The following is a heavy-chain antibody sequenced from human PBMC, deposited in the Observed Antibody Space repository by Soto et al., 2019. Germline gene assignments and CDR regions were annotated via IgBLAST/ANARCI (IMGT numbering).Heavy chain of an antibody. CDR2: ISWNGDAT. CDR3: ANLPLYGSGFDC. CDR1: GFTFDDYA. J-gene: IGHJ4*02. Sequence: EVQLVESGGGLVQPGRSLRLSCAASGFTFDDYAIHWVRQAPGKGLEWVSGISWNGDATGYADSVQGRFIISRDNAKNSLYLQMNSLRNEDTAIYYCANLPLYGSGFDCWGQGTLVTVFS. V-gene: IGHV3-9*01. D-gene: IGHD3-10*01.